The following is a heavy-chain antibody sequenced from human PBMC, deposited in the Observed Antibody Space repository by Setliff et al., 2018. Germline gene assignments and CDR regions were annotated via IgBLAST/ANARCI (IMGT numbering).Heavy chain of an antibody. CDR2: ISPYTGKT. CDR1: GYTFSDYG. V-gene: IGHV1-18*01. J-gene: IGHJ4*02. CDR3: ERLVRYCTATSCQRTSGDDL. D-gene: IGHD2-2*01. Sequence: VKVSCKASGYTFSDYGISWVRLAPGQGLEWMGWISPYTGKTFYAPQFEDRVIMTTDTSTSTAYMDLRSLRSDDTAVYYCERLVRYCTATSCQRTSGDDLWGQGTLVTVSS.